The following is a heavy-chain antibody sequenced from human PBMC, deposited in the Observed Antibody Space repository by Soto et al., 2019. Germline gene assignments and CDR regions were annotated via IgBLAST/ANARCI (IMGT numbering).Heavy chain of an antibody. CDR1: GGSISSSSYY. CDR2: IYYSGST. J-gene: IGHJ4*02. Sequence: SETLSLTCTVSGGSISSSSYYWGWIRQPPGKGLEWIGSIYYSGSTYYNPSLKSRVTISVDTSKNQFSLKLSSVTAADTAVYYCARSRITMIVVVTIPYYFDYWGQGTLVTVSS. D-gene: IGHD3-22*01. V-gene: IGHV4-39*01. CDR3: ARSRITMIVVVTIPYYFDY.